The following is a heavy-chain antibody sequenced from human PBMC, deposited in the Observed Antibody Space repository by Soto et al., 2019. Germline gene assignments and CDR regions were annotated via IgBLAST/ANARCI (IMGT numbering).Heavy chain of an antibody. CDR2: IKSDGSSI. Sequence: GGSLRLSCAASGFTFSSYWMHWVRQAPGEGLVWVSRIKSDGSSITYADSVKGRFTISRDNAKNTLYLQMNSLETGDTGVYYYTRVSPDCSDGSCYPPNWGQGTLVTVSS. V-gene: IGHV3-74*01. J-gene: IGHJ4*02. CDR1: GFTFSSYW. CDR3: TRVSPDCSDGSCYPPN. D-gene: IGHD2-15*01.